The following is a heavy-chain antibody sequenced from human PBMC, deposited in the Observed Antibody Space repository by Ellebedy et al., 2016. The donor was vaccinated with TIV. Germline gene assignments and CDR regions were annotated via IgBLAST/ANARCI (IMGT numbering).Heavy chain of an antibody. J-gene: IGHJ4*02. V-gene: IGHV1-2*02. CDR3: ASVDSSDTGAFDY. CDR1: GYTFTSYG. D-gene: IGHD3-22*01. Sequence: ASVKVSCKASGYTFTSYGISWVRQAPGQGLEWMGWINPNSGGTNYAQKFQGRVTMTRDTSISTAYMELSRLRSDDTAVYYCASVDSSDTGAFDYWGQGTLVTVSS. CDR2: INPNSGGT.